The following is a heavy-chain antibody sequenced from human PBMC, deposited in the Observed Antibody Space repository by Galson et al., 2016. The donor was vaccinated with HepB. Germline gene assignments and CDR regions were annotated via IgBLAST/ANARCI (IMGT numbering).Heavy chain of an antibody. CDR2: ISYDGTNK. D-gene: IGHD4-23*01. Sequence: SLRLSCATSGFTFSRYALHWVRQAPGKGLEWVAVISYDGTNKYYADSVRGRFTISRDNSTDTLYLQMNSLRGEDTAVYYCARAGEDYGGHPSNYWGQGTLVTVSS. J-gene: IGHJ4*02. CDR3: ARAGEDYGGHPSNY. CDR1: GFTFSRYA. V-gene: IGHV3-30*04.